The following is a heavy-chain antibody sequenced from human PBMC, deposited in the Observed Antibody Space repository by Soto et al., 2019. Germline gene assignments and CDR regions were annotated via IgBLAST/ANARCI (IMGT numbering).Heavy chain of an antibody. V-gene: IGHV1-3*01. Sequence: QVQLVQSGAEVKKPGASVKVSCKASGYTFTSYAMHWVRKAPGQRLEWMGWINAGNGNTKYSQKFQGRVTITRDTSASTAYMELSSLRSEDTAVYYCARGPNPYYCDYWGQGTLVTVSS. J-gene: IGHJ4*02. CDR3: ARGPNPYYCDY. CDR2: INAGNGNT. CDR1: GYTFTSYA.